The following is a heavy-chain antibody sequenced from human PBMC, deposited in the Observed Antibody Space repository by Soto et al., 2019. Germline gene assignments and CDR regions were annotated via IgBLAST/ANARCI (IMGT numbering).Heavy chain of an antibody. CDR2: IIPILGIA. D-gene: IGHD3-16*02. Sequence: GASVKVSCKASGGTFSSYTISWVRQAPGQGLEWMGRIIPILGIANYAQKFQGRVTITADKSTSTAYMELSSLRFEGTAVYYCASYRNYYYYMDVWGKGTTVTVSS. V-gene: IGHV1-69*02. CDR3: ASYRNYYYYMDV. J-gene: IGHJ6*03. CDR1: GGTFSSYT.